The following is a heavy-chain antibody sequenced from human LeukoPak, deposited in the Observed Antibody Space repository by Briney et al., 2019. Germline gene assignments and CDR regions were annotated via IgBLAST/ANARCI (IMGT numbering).Heavy chain of an antibody. CDR1: GGSISTNY. CDR3: ARAPGELRYFDY. V-gene: IGHV4-59*01. D-gene: IGHD1-26*01. CDR2: IYHSGST. J-gene: IGHJ4*02. Sequence: SETLSFTCSVCGGSISTNYWNWLGQAPGKGLEWIRYIYHSGSTNYNPSLNSPVTISVDTSKNQFSLKLSSVTAADTAVYYCARAPGELRYFDYWGQGALVTVSS.